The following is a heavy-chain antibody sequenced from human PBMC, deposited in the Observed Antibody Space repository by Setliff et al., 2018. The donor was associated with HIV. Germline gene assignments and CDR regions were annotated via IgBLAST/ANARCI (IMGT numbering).Heavy chain of an antibody. CDR2: IYYSGST. V-gene: IGHV4-59*11. Sequence: SETLSLTCTVSGGSISSLYWSWIRQPPGKGLEWIGYIYYSGSTNYNPSLKSRVTISVDTSKNQFSLKLSSVTAADTAVYYCARDPWFGELSDAFDIWGQGTMVTVSS. D-gene: IGHD3-10*01. CDR1: GGSISSLY. J-gene: IGHJ3*02. CDR3: ARDPWFGELSDAFDI.